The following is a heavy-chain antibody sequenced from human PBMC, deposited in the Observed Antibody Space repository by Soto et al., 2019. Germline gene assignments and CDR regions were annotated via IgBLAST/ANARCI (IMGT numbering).Heavy chain of an antibody. CDR1: GFTFSSYA. J-gene: IGHJ4*02. CDR3: AGTVLLWFGAPFDY. V-gene: IGHV3-23*01. D-gene: IGHD3-10*01. Sequence: EVQLLESGGGLVQPGGSLRLSCAASGFTFSSYAMSWVRQAPGKGLEWVSAISGSGGSTYYADSVKGRFTISRDNSENTLYLQMNSLRAEDTAVYYCAGTVLLWFGAPFDYWGQGTLVTVSS. CDR2: ISGSGGST.